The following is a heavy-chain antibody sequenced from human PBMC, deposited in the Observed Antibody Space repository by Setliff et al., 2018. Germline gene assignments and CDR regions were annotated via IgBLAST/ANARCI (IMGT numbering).Heavy chain of an antibody. J-gene: IGHJ5*02. V-gene: IGHV1-69*10. CDR1: GGTFSSYA. CDR3: AREPSISLHYGSGSYYWFDP. Sequence: GASVKVSCKASGGTFSSYAISWVRQAPGQGLEWMGGIIPILGIANYAQKFQGRVTITADESTSTAYMELSSLRSEDTAVYYCAREPSISLHYGSGSYYWFDPWGQGTLVTSPQ. CDR2: IIPILGIA. D-gene: IGHD3-10*01.